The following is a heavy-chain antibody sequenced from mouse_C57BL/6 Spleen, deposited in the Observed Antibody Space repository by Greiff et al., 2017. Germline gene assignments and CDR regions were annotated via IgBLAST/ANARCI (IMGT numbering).Heavy chain of an antibody. CDR3: ASGYSYAMDY. J-gene: IGHJ4*01. V-gene: IGHV7-3*01. CDR1: GFTFTDYY. Sequence: EVKLMESGGGLVQPGGSLSLSCAASGFTFTDYYMSWVRQPPGKALEWLGFIRNKANGYTTEYSASVKGRFTISRDNSQSILYLQMNALRAEDSATYYCASGYSYAMDYWGQGTSVTVSS. CDR2: IRNKANGYTT.